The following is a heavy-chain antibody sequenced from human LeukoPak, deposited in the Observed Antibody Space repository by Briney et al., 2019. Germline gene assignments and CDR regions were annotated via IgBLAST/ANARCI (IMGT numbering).Heavy chain of an antibody. CDR1: GYTFTGYD. CDR3: ARGTSFDY. CDR2: INPNSGGT. V-gene: IGHV1-2*02. Sequence: ASVNGSCKASGYTFTGYDMHWVRQAPGQGREWMGWINPNSGGTNYAQKFQGRVTMTRDTSISTAYMELSRPRSDDTAVYYCARGTSFDYWGQGTLVTVSS. D-gene: IGHD2-2*01. J-gene: IGHJ4*02.